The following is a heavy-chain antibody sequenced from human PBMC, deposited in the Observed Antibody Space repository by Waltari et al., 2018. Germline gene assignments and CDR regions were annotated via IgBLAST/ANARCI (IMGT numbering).Heavy chain of an antibody. CDR1: GFTVSNNY. V-gene: IGHV3-66*01. Sequence: EVQLVESGGGLVQPGGSLRLSCAASGFTVSNNYMSWGRQAPGKVLEWVSVIYSGGTTHYADSVKGRFTISRDNSKNTLYLQMNSLRAEDTAVYYCARGAPRDWGQGTLVTGSS. CDR3: ARGAPRD. J-gene: IGHJ4*02. CDR2: IYSGGTT.